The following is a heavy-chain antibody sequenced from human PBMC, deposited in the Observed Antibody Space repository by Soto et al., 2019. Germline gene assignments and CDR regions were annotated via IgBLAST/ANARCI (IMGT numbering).Heavy chain of an antibody. CDR1: GFTFDDYA. J-gene: IGHJ4*02. CDR2: ISWNSVSI. CDR3: AKGPSGSYYLLER. D-gene: IGHD1-26*01. V-gene: IGHV3-9*01. Sequence: EVQLVESGGDLVQPGRSLRLSCAAFGFTFDDYAMHWVRQAPGKGLEWVSGISWNSVSIGYADSVKGRFTISRDNAKNSLYLQMNSLRAEDTALYYCAKGPSGSYYLLERWGQGTLVTVSS.